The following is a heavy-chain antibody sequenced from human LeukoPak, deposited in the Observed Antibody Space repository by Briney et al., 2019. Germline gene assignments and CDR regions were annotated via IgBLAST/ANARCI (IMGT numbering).Heavy chain of an antibody. D-gene: IGHD1-26*01. CDR3: ARTLGATFDY. V-gene: IGHV4-4*07. J-gene: IGHJ4*02. CDR2: IYTSGST. Sequence: SETLSLTSTVSGGSIISYYWTWIRQPAGKGLEWIGRIYTSGSTNYNPSLNSRVTMSVDTSKNQFSLKLSSVTAADTAVYYCARTLGATFDYWGQGILVTVSS. CDR1: GGSIISYY.